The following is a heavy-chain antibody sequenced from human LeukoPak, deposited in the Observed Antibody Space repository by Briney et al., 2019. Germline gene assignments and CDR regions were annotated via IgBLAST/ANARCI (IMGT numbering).Heavy chain of an antibody. D-gene: IGHD6-6*01. CDR1: GYTFNTYW. CDR2: IYPGDSDT. V-gene: IGHV5-51*01. CDR3: AREGRSSSPMDY. Sequence: GESLMISRKGSGYTFNTYWIGWVRQMPGKGLEWMGIIYPGDSDTRYSPSFQGQVTISADKSISTAYLQWGSLKASDTAMYYCAREGRSSSPMDYWGRGTLVTVSS. J-gene: IGHJ4*02.